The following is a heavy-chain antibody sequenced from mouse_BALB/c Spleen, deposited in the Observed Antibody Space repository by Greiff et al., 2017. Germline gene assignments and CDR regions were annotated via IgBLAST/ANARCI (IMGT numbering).Heavy chain of an antibody. J-gene: IGHJ2*01. Sequence: VQLQESGAELAKPGASVKMSCKASGYTFTSYWMHWVKQRPGQGLEWIGYINPSTGYTEYNQKFKDKATLTADKSSSTAYMQLSSLTSEDSAVYYCARRRVSYYGNSYFDYWGQGTTLTVSS. CDR2: INPSTGYT. CDR1: GYTFTSYW. V-gene: IGHV1-7*01. CDR3: ARRRVSYYGNSYFDY. D-gene: IGHD2-10*01.